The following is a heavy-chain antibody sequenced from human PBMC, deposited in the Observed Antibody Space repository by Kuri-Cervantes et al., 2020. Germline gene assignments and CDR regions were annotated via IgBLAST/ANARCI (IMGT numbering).Heavy chain of an antibody. J-gene: IGHJ6*02. D-gene: IGHD3-22*01. CDR1: GFTFSSYS. CDR3: AREYGSSGYYGMDV. Sequence: LSLTCAASGFTFSSYSMNWVRQAPGKGLEWVSSISSSSSYIYYADSVKGRFTISRGNAKNSLYLQMSSLRAEDTAVYYCAREYGSSGYYGMDVWGQGTTVTVSS. V-gene: IGHV3-21*01. CDR2: ISSSSSYI.